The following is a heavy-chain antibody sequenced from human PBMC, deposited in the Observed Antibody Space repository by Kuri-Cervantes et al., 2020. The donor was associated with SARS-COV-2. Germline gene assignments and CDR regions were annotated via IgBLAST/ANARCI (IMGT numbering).Heavy chain of an antibody. V-gene: IGHV3-30*18. Sequence: SLNISCAAPGSTFSSYGMHWVRQAPGKGLEWVAVISYDGSNKYYADSVKGRFTISRDNSKNTLYLQMNSLRAEDTAVYYCAKDQEGRYDFWRGTGPAYWGQGTLVTVSS. CDR2: ISYDGSNK. D-gene: IGHD3-3*01. J-gene: IGHJ4*02. CDR1: GSTFSSYG. CDR3: AKDQEGRYDFWRGTGPAY.